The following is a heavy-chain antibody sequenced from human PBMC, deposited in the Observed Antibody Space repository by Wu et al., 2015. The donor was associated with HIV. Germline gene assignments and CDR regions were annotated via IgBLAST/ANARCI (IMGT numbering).Heavy chain of an antibody. J-gene: IGHJ6*04. D-gene: IGHD2-2*01. V-gene: IGHV1-69*12. CDR3: ARGRLESSVSAWGDPRYAYSLNV. CDR2: IVPIFGTT. CDR1: GGIFSSYG. Sequence: QVQLVQSGAEVKTPGSSVRVSCKTSGGIFSSYGISWVRQAPGQGLEWMGGIVPIFGTTNYAQNFQDRVTITADESTTTSYMELSSLRSEDTATYFCARGRLESSVSAWGDPRYAYSLNVWGNGTTVIVSS.